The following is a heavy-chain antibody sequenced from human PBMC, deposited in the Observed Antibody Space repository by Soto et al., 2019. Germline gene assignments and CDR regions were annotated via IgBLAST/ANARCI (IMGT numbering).Heavy chain of an antibody. J-gene: IGHJ6*02. D-gene: IGHD6-19*01. Sequence: GSLRLSCAASGFTFSSYSMNWVRQAAGEGLGWVPSLSRSSSTIYYADSMKGRFTISRDHAKNSLYLQMNSLRDEDTAVYYCARTSSGWYGDFSYYYYYGIDVWGQGSTVTVSS. CDR1: GFTFSSYS. CDR2: LSRSSSTI. V-gene: IGHV3-48*02. CDR3: ARTSSGWYGDFSYYYYYGIDV.